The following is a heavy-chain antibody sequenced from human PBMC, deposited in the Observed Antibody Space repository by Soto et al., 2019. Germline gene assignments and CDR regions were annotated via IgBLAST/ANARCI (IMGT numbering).Heavy chain of an antibody. Sequence: QVQLVQSGAEAKKPGASVKVSCTASGYTFASYAISWMRQAPGHGLEWMGWISAYNGNTNYAQKLQGRGTMTTDTSTSTAYMELRSLRSDDTAVYYCEIEPTPPDYWGQGTLVNVSS. CDR1: GYTFASYA. J-gene: IGHJ4*02. CDR3: EIEPTPPDY. V-gene: IGHV1-18*01. CDR2: ISAYNGNT.